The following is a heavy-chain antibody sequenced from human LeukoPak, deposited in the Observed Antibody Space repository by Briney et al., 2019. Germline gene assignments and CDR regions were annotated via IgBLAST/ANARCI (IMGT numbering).Heavy chain of an antibody. D-gene: IGHD5-18*01. J-gene: IGHJ4*02. CDR3: ARDPGYSYGHFDF. CDR2: ISSSSYI. Sequence: GGSLRLSCAASGFTFSSYSMNWVRQAPGKGLEWVSSISSSSYIYYADSVKGRFTISRDNAKNSLYLQMNSLRAEDTAVYYCARDPGYSYGHFDFWGQGTLVAVSS. CDR1: GFTFSSYS. V-gene: IGHV3-21*01.